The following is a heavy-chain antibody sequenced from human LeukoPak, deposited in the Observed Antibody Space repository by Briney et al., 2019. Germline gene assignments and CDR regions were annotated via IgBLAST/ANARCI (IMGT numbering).Heavy chain of an antibody. D-gene: IGHD3-10*01. CDR2: IYYSGST. V-gene: IGHV4-59*01. CDR1: GGSISSYY. Sequence: SETLSLTCTVSGGSISSYYWSWIRQPPGKGLEWIGYIYYSGSTNYNPSLKSRVTISVDTSKNQFSLKLSSVTAADTAVYYCARTTMVRGTYYMDVWGKGTTVTVSS. CDR3: ARTTMVRGTYYMDV. J-gene: IGHJ6*03.